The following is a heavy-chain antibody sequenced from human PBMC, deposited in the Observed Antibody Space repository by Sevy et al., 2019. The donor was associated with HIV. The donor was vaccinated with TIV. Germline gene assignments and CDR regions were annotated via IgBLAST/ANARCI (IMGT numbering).Heavy chain of an antibody. Sequence: GGSLRLSCAASGFTFDDYAMHWVRQAPGKGLEWVSLISWDGGSTYYADSVKGRFTISRDNSKNSLYLQMNSLRAEDTALYYCAKTATAYGSGSRRNRYFDYWGQGTLVTVSS. CDR3: AKTATAYGSGSRRNRYFDY. J-gene: IGHJ4*02. D-gene: IGHD3-10*01. CDR1: GFTFDDYA. CDR2: ISWDGGST. V-gene: IGHV3-43D*04.